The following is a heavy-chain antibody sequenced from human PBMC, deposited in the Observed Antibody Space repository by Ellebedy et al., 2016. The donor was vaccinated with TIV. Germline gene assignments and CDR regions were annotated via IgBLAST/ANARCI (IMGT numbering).Heavy chain of an antibody. V-gene: IGHV3-9*01. CDR2: ISKNSGSV. Sequence: PGGSLRLSCAASGFKFGDYYMYWVRQAPGTGLEWFSGISKNSGSVGYADPVKGRFTISRDNSKNMLSVKMNGLRAEETAVYYCAKGQNGPGGPWGQGTLVTVSS. CDR1: GFKFGDYY. J-gene: IGHJ5*02. D-gene: IGHD3-16*01. CDR3: AKGQNGPGGP.